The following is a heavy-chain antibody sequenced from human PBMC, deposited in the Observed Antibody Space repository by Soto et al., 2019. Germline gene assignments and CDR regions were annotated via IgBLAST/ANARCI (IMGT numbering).Heavy chain of an antibody. Sequence: ASVKVSCKASGYTFTSYGISWVRQAPGQGLEWMGWISAYNGNTNYAQKLQGRVTMTTDTSTSTAYMELRSLRSDDTAVYYCARDPRENWNSGFYFSSRAGWGKGTAVPVSS. CDR2: ISAYNGNT. D-gene: IGHD3-22*01. V-gene: IGHV1-18*01. CDR3: ARDPRENWNSGFYFSSRAG. J-gene: IGHJ6*04. CDR1: GYTFTSYG.